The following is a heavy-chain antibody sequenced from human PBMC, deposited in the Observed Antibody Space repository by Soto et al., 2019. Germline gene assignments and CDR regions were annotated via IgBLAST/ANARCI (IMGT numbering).Heavy chain of an antibody. Sequence: PGGSLRLSCAASGFTVSSNYMSWVRQAPGKGLEWVSVIYSGGSTYYADSVKGRFTISRDNSKNTLYLQMNSLRAEDTAVYYCARDQDDSSDAFDIWGQGTMVTVSS. D-gene: IGHD3-3*01. V-gene: IGHV3-66*01. J-gene: IGHJ3*02. CDR2: IYSGGST. CDR3: ARDQDDSSDAFDI. CDR1: GFTVSSNY.